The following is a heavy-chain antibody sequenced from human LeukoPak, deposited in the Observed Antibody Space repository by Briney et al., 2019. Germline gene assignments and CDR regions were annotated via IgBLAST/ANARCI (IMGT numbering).Heavy chain of an antibody. V-gene: IGHV4-34*01. CDR1: GGSLSGYY. CDR2: IHHSGRT. CDR3: ARAIKGSAMTTVTTSELPGYYYMDL. Sequence: SETLSLTCAVYGGSLSGYYWSWIRQTPGKGLEWVGEIHHSGRTYYNSSPQGRVTISVDTSQNQFSLKLSSVNAAGTALYHCARAIKGSAMTTVTTSELPGYYYMDLWGKGTTVTVSS. J-gene: IGHJ6*03. D-gene: IGHD4-11*01.